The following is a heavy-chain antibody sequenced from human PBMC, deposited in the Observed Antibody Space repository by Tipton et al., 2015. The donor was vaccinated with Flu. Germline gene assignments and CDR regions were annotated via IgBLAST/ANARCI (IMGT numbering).Heavy chain of an antibody. Sequence: SLRLSCAASGFTFSTYWMNWVRQAPGKGLEWVANIKQDGSEKYYVDSVKGRFTISRDNAKNSLYLQMNSLRAEDTAVYYCARSEGYYYGSGSYYHFDYWGQGTLVTVSS. CDR1: GFTFSTYW. CDR3: ARSEGYYYGSGSYYHFDY. CDR2: IKQDGSEK. V-gene: IGHV3-7*01. D-gene: IGHD3-10*01. J-gene: IGHJ4*02.